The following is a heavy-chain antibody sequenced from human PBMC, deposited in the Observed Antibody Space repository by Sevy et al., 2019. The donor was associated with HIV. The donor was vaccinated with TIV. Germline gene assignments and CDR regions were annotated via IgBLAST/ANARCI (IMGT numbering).Heavy chain of an antibody. CDR2: IYYSGST. D-gene: IGHD2-2*02. J-gene: IGHJ6*03. Sequence: SETLSLTCTVSGGSISSYYWSWIRQPPGKGLEWIGNIYYSGSTNYNPSLKSRVTISVDTSKNQFSLKLSSVTAADTAVYYCARGGYCSSTSCYINYYYMDVWGKGTTVTVSS. CDR3: ARGGYCSSTSCYINYYYMDV. V-gene: IGHV4-59*08. CDR1: GGSISSYY.